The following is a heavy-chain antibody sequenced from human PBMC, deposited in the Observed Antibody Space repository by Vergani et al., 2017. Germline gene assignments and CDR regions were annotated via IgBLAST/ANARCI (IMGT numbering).Heavy chain of an antibody. V-gene: IGHV4-39*07. Sequence: QLQLQESGPGLVKPSETLSLTCTVSGGSISSSGYYWGWIRQPPGKGLEWIGSIYYSGSTYYNPSLKSRVTISVDTSKNQFSLKLSSVTAADTAVYYCARVRGGSYHFDYWGQGTLVTVSS. D-gene: IGHD1-26*01. CDR2: IYYSGST. CDR1: GGSISSSGYY. J-gene: IGHJ4*02. CDR3: ARVRGGSYHFDY.